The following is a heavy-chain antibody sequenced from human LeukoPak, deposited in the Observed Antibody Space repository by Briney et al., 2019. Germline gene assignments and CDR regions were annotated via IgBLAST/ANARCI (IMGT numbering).Heavy chain of an antibody. Sequence: PGGSLRLSCAASGFTFSSYAMSWVRQAPGKGLEWVSAISGSGGSTYYADSVKGRFTISRDNSKNTLYLQMNSLRAEDTAVYYCAKVTGAYDYVWGSYRLLNFDYWGRGTLVTVSS. CDR3: AKVTGAYDYVWGSYRLLNFDY. CDR2: ISGSGGST. CDR1: GFTFSSYA. D-gene: IGHD3-16*02. V-gene: IGHV3-23*01. J-gene: IGHJ4*02.